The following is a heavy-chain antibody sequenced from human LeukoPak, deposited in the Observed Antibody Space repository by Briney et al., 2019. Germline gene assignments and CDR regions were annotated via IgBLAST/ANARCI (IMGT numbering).Heavy chain of an antibody. Sequence: GGSLSLSCAGSAFTFSSYWMSWVRQAPGKGPEWVANIKDDGSEKYYLDSVKGRFAISRDNAMNSLYLQMNSLRAEDTAVYSCARIKEYGFDIWGQGTMVTVSS. D-gene: IGHD3-10*01. J-gene: IGHJ3*02. CDR3: ARIKEYGFDI. V-gene: IGHV3-7*01. CDR1: AFTFSSYW. CDR2: IKDDGSEK.